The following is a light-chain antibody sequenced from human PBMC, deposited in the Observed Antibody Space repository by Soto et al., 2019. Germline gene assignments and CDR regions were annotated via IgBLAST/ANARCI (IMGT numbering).Light chain of an antibody. J-gene: IGKJ3*01. CDR2: DAS. Sequence: EIVLTQSPATLSLSPGERATLSCRASQSVSSYLAWYQQKAGQAPRLLIYDASNRATGIPARFSGSGSGTDFTLTISSLEPEDLAVYYCQQRSNWPPVFTFGPGTKVDIK. V-gene: IGKV3-11*01. CDR3: QQRSNWPPVFT. CDR1: QSVSSY.